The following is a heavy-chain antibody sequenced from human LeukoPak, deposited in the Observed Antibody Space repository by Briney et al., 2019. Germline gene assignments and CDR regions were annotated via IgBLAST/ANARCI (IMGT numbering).Heavy chain of an antibody. CDR2: ISYDGSNK. J-gene: IGHJ4*02. CDR1: GFTFNNAW. CDR3: AKRAGYYFDY. D-gene: IGHD6-13*01. V-gene: IGHV3-30*18. Sequence: GGSLRLSCAVSGFTFNNAWISWVRQAPEKGLEWVAVISYDGSNKYYADSVKGRFTISRDNSKNTLYLQMNSLRAEDTAVYYCAKRAGYYFDYWGQGTLVTVSS.